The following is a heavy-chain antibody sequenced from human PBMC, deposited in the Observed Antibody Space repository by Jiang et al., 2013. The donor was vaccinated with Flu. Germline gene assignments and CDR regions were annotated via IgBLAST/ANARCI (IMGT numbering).Heavy chain of an antibody. Sequence: PGLVKPSETLSLTCTVSGGSISSSSYYWGWIRQPPGKGLEWIGSIYYSGNTYYNPSLKSRVTISVDTSKNQFSLKLSSVTAADTAVYYCARLGHYDSSGYPIGNWGQGTLVTVSS. CDR3: ARLGHYDSSGYPIGN. J-gene: IGHJ4*02. CDR1: GGSISSSSYY. V-gene: IGHV4-39*07. CDR2: IYYSGNT. D-gene: IGHD3-22*01.